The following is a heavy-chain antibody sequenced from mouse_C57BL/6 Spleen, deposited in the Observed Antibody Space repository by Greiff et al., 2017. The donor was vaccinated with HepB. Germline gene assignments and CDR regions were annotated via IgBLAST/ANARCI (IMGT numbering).Heavy chain of an antibody. Sequence: EVMLVESEGGLVQPGSSMKLSCTASGFTFSDYYMAWVRQVPEKGLEWVANINYDGSSTYYLDSLKSRFIISRDIATNILYLQMSSLKSEDTATYYCARAVWDYFDYWGQGTTLTVSS. D-gene: IGHD4-1*01. J-gene: IGHJ2*01. CDR3: ARAVWDYFDY. CDR1: GFTFSDYY. V-gene: IGHV5-16*01. CDR2: INYDGSST.